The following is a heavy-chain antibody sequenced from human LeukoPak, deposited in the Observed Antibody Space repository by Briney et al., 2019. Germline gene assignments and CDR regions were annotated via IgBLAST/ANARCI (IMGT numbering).Heavy chain of an antibody. CDR1: GGPISGSNYY. J-gene: IGHJ5*02. Sequence: SETLSLTCTVSGGPISGSNYYWGWIRQTPGKGLEWFGSIYHTGSTYYNPSLKSRVTISLDTSKNQFSLTLSSVTAADTAVYYCARGWEPASNWFDPWGQGTLVTVSS. CDR3: ARGWEPASNWFDP. V-gene: IGHV4-39*01. CDR2: IYHTGST. D-gene: IGHD1-26*01.